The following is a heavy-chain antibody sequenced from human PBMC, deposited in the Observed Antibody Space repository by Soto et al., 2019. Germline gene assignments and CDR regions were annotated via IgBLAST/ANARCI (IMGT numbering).Heavy chain of an antibody. CDR1: GFTFSSYW. CDR2: IKQDGSEK. CDR3: ARCYYDSSGYYYPFDY. D-gene: IGHD3-22*01. V-gene: IGHV3-7*01. J-gene: IGHJ4*02. Sequence: XGSRRLSCAASGFTFSSYWISWVRQAPGKGLEWVANIKQDGSEKYYVDSVKGRFTISRDNAKNSLYLQMNSLRAEDTAVYYCARCYYDSSGYYYPFDYWGQGTLVTVSS.